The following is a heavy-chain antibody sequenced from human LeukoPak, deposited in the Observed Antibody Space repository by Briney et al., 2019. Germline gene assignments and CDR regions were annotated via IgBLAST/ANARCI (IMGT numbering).Heavy chain of an antibody. CDR2: ISHIGST. Sequence: SETLSLTCTVSGYSISSGYYWGWIRQPPGKGLEWIGEISHIGSTNFSPSLKSRVSILIDKSKNQFSLQLSSVAAADTAVYYCAGLERRITMVRGDYYYYGMDVWGQGTTVTVSS. D-gene: IGHD3-10*01. CDR3: AGLERRITMVRGDYYYYGMDV. V-gene: IGHV4-38-2*02. J-gene: IGHJ6*02. CDR1: GYSISSGYY.